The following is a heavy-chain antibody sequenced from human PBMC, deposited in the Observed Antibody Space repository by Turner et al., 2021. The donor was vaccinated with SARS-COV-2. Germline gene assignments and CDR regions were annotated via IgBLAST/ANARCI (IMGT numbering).Heavy chain of an antibody. CDR3: APSPITMVRGVITFGWFDP. D-gene: IGHD3-10*01. CDR1: VGSISSRSYY. Sequence: QLQLQESGPGLVKPSETLSLTCTVSVGSISSRSYYWGWFRQPPGKGLEWIGRIYDSGSNYYKPSNKSRVTISVETSKNQFSLKLSSVTAADTAVYYCAPSPITMVRGVITFGWFDPWGQGTLVTVSS. CDR2: IYDSGSN. J-gene: IGHJ5*02. V-gene: IGHV4-39*01.